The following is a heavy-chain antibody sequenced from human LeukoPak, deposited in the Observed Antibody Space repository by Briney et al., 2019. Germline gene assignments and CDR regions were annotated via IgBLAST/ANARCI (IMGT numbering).Heavy chain of an antibody. Sequence: GESLRISCKTFGYSFADYWISWVRQAPGQGLEWMGWISAYNGNTNYAQKLQGRVTMTTDTSTSTAYMELRSLRSDDTAVYYCARELRHYYGMDAWGQGTTVTVSS. CDR2: ISAYNGNT. CDR1: GYSFADYW. J-gene: IGHJ6*02. V-gene: IGHV1-18*04. D-gene: IGHD4-17*01. CDR3: ARELRHYYGMDA.